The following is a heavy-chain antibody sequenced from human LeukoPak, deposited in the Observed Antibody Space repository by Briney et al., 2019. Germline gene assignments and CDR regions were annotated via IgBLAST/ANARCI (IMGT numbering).Heavy chain of an antibody. CDR2: INPNSGDT. CDR3: AELGITMIGGV. V-gene: IGHV1-2*02. Sequence: ASVKVSCKASGYTFTDYYMHWVRQAPGQGLEWMGWINPNSGDTNYAQKFQGRVTVTRDTSISTAYMELSSLRSEDTAVYYCAELGITMIGGVWGKGTTVTISS. CDR1: GYTFTDYY. J-gene: IGHJ6*04. D-gene: IGHD3-10*02.